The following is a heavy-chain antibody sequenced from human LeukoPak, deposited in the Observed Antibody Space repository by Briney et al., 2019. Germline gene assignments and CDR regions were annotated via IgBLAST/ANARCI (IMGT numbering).Heavy chain of an antibody. CDR3: ARSDYDILTGQIDY. D-gene: IGHD3-9*01. V-gene: IGHV4-61*02. J-gene: IGHJ4*02. CDR2: IYTSGST. CDR1: GGSISSGSYY. Sequence: PSETLSLTCTVSGGSISSGSYYWSWIRQPAGKGLEWIGRIYTSGSTNYNPSLKSRVTISVDTSKNQFSPKLSSVTAADTAVYYCARSDYDILTGQIDYWGQGALVTVSS.